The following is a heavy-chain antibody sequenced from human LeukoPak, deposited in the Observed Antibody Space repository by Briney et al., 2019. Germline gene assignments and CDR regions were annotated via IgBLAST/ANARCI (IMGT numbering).Heavy chain of an antibody. V-gene: IGHV3-33*03. D-gene: IGHD4-17*01. CDR2: IFYDGGNK. CDR1: GFTFRNHG. J-gene: IGHJ4*02. Sequence: GGSLRLSCAASGFTFRNHGMHWVRQAPGKGLEWVAVIFYDGGNKYYADSVKGRFTVSRDNSKNTLWLQMNSLRAEDTAVYYCAKDLATVTTMGYWGQGTLVTVSS. CDR3: AKDLATVTTMGY.